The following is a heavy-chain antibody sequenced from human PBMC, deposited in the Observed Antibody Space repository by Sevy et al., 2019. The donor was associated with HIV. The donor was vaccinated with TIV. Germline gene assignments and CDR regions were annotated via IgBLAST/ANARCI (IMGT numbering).Heavy chain of an antibody. CDR2: FDPEDDET. J-gene: IGHJ4*02. V-gene: IGHV1-24*01. D-gene: IGHD3-22*01. CDR1: GYTLTELS. Sequence: ASVKVSCKVSGYTLTELSMHWVRQVPGKGLEWMGSFDPEDDETIYAQKFQGRVTMTEDTSTDTAYMELSSLKSEDTAVYYCATTKAYYENSGDPFDYWGQGTLVTVSS. CDR3: ATTKAYYENSGDPFDY.